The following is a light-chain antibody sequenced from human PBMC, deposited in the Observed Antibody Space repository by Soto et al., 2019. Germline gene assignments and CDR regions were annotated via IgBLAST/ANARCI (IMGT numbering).Light chain of an antibody. J-gene: IGLJ1*01. CDR1: SSDIGTYNL. V-gene: IGLV2-14*02. Sequence: QSALTQPASVSGSPGQSITISCTGTSSDIGTYNLVSWYQHHPGKAPKLMISEGSERPSGVSNRFSGSKSGNMASLTISGLQAEDEADYYCSSYTSSNTLEVFGSGTKVTVL. CDR3: SSYTSSNTLEV. CDR2: EGS.